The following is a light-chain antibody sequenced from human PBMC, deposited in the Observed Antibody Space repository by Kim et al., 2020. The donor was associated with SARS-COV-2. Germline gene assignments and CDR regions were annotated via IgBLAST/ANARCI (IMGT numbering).Light chain of an antibody. J-gene: IGLJ3*02. CDR1: SPNIGARYD. V-gene: IGLV1-40*01. CDR3: QSYDNSLSVWV. CDR2: GYN. Sequence: RVHNSGTGTSPNIGARYDVHWYQHLPGTAPKLLIYGYNNRPSGVPARFSGSKSGTSASLAITGLQAEDEADYYCQSYDNSLSVWVFGGGTQLTVL.